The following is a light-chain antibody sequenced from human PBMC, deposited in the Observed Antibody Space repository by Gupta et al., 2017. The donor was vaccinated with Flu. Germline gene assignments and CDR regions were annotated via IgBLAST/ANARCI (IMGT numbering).Light chain of an antibody. CDR3: RRGTHPWT. Sequence: DVVMSQSPLSLSVTLGQAASISCRSSQSLVYKNGITYLTWFQQRPGQSPRRLIYEVSNRDSGVPDRFSGSGSVTDFTLKSMRGEAEDVGVYYGRRGTHPWTFGEGTRLEI. V-gene: IGKV2-30*01. J-gene: IGKJ2*02. CDR1: QSLVYKNGITY. CDR2: EVS.